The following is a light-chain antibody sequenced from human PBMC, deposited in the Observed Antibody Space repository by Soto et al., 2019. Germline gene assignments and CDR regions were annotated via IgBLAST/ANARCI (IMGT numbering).Light chain of an antibody. CDR2: GAS. J-gene: IGKJ2*01. CDR1: HSVRSTY. V-gene: IGKV3-20*01. Sequence: EIVLTQSPGTLSLSPGERATLSCRASHSVRSTYLAWYQQKPGQAPRLLLSGASSKSTGIPDRFSGSGSGTDFTLTISRLAPEDFAVYYCRQYGSSPPYTFGQGTNLEIK. CDR3: RQYGSSPPYT.